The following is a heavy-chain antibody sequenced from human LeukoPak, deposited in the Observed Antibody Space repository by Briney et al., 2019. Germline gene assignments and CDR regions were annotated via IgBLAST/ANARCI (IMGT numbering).Heavy chain of an antibody. D-gene: IGHD3-3*01. Sequence: GASVKVSCKASGYTFTSYDINWVRQATGQGLEWMGWMNPNSGNIGYAQKFQGRVTMTRNTSISTAYMELSGLRSEDTAVYYCARGRYDFWSGYNYYFDYWGQGTLVTVSS. CDR3: ARGRYDFWSGYNYYFDY. J-gene: IGHJ4*02. CDR1: GYTFTSYD. CDR2: MNPNSGNI. V-gene: IGHV1-8*01.